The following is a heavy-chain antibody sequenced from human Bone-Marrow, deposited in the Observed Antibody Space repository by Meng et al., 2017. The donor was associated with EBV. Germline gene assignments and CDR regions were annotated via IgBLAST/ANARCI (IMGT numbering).Heavy chain of an antibody. CDR1: GYTFNSYE. J-gene: IGHJ4*02. CDR3: ARGPLSLTGDQRSDY. Sequence: VAVGQGRPEGNKPGASVKGSFKASGYTFNSYEINWVRQATGQGLEWMGWMNPNSGNTGYAQKFQGRVTMTRNTSISTAYMELSSLRSEDTAVYYCARGPLSLTGDQRSDYWGQGTLVTVFS. CDR2: MNPNSGNT. D-gene: IGHD7-27*01. V-gene: IGHV1-8*01.